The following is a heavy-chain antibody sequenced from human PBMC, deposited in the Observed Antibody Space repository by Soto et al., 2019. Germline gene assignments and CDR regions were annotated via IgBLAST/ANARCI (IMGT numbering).Heavy chain of an antibody. J-gene: IGHJ6*02. CDR3: ARAANSGWANGYYDMDV. Sequence: QVQLVQSGAEVKKPGASVKVTWKASGFTFTASDIDWVRQASGQGLEWRGWMKPNSGKSGYAQKFQGRITMTRDTSISTVYMELSSLRAEDTAVYYCARAANSGWANGYYDMDVWGQGTTVTVSS. CDR2: MKPNSGKS. CDR1: GFTFTASD. D-gene: IGHD6-19*01. V-gene: IGHV1-8*01.